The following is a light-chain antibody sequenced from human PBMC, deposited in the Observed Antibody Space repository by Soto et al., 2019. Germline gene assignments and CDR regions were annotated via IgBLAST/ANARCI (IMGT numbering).Light chain of an antibody. CDR3: GSWDSSLSAYV. V-gene: IGLV1-51*01. CDR1: SSNIGGNS. J-gene: IGLJ1*01. Sequence: HSVLTQPPPVSAAPGQKATLSCSGSSSNIGGNSVSWYQQLPGTAPKLLIYDDDKRPSGIPYRFSCFKSGTSATLGITGFQTGDEADYYCGSWDSSLSAYVFATGTKVTVL. CDR2: DDD.